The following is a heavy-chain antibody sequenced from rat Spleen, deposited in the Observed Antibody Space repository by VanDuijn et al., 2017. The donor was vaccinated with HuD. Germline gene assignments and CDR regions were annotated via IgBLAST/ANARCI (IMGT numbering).Heavy chain of an antibody. CDR3: ARHERINYGGFDY. CDR1: GFTFSDYY. D-gene: IGHD1-11*01. J-gene: IGHJ2*01. V-gene: IGHV5-22*01. CDR2: ISYEGSST. Sequence: EVRLVESGGLLVQPGRSMKVSCAASGFTFSDYYMAWVRQAPKKGLEWVASISYEGSSTYYRDSVKGRFTISRDNAKNIQYLQMDSLRSEDTATYYCARHERINYGGFDYWGQGVMVTVSS.